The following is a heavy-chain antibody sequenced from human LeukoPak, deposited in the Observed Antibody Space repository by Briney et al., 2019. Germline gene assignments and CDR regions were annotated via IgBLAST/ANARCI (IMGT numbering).Heavy chain of an antibody. CDR1: GFSFSSYA. D-gene: IGHD2-2*01. CDR2: LCASGGTT. Sequence: GGSLRLSCAASGFSFSSYAMTWVGQAPGKRLEWVSGLCASGGTTYYADSVKGRFTTSRDNSKTTLYLHMNSLRAEDTAVYYCAKLPREYCSSTSCPNWFDTWGQGTLVTVSS. J-gene: IGHJ5*02. V-gene: IGHV3-23*01. CDR3: AKLPREYCSSTSCPNWFDT.